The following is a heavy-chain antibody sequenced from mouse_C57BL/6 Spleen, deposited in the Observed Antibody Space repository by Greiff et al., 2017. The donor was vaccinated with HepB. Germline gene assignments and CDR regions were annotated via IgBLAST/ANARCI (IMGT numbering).Heavy chain of an antibody. V-gene: IGHV1-52*01. Sequence: QVQLQQPGAELVRPGSSVKLSCKASGYTFTSYWMHWVKQRPIQGLEWIGNIDPSDSETHYNQKFKDKATLTVDKSSSTAYMQLSSLTSEDSAVYYCASELTWTWYFDYWGQGTTLTVSS. CDR2: IDPSDSET. CDR1: GYTFTSYW. J-gene: IGHJ2*01. D-gene: IGHD4-1*01. CDR3: ASELTWTWYFDY.